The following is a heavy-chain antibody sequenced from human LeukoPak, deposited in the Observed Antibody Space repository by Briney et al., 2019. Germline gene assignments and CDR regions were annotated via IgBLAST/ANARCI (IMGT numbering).Heavy chain of an antibody. CDR3: ARPRGDAAGVETWFDP. CDR2: IIPSVGLT. J-gene: IGHJ5*02. Sequence: SVTVSCKASGGTLSNYPFSWVRQAPGQGLEWMGKIIPSVGLTRYAEKFQGRLTLTGDTSTTTAYMELSSLTSDDTAVYYCARPRGDAAGVETWFDPWGPGTLVIASS. D-gene: IGHD6-13*01. V-gene: IGHV1-69*02. CDR1: GGTLSNYP.